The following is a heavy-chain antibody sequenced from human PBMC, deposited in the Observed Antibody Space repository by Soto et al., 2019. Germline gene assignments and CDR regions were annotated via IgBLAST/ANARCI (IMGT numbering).Heavy chain of an antibody. CDR1: GYTFTSYY. CDR2: INPSGGST. J-gene: IGHJ6*02. D-gene: IGHD3-3*01. CDR3: ARDRNDFWSGYYYYYYYGMDV. V-gene: IGHV1-46*01. Sequence: ASVKVSCKASGYTFTSYYMHWARQAPGQGLEWMGIINPSGGSTSYAQKFQGRVTMTRDTSTSTVYMELSSLRSEDTAVYYCARDRNDFWSGYYYYYYYGMDVWGQGTRVTVSS.